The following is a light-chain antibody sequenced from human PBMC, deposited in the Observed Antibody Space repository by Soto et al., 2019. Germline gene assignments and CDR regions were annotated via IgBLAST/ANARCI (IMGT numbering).Light chain of an antibody. CDR3: SSYAGSNNYV. Sequence: LTQPPSASGSPGQSVTISCTGTSSDVGGYNYVSWYQQHPGKAPKLMIYEVTKRPSGVPDRFSGSKSGNTASLTVSGLQVEDEADYYCSSYAGSNNYVFGSGTKVTVL. V-gene: IGLV2-8*01. J-gene: IGLJ1*01. CDR2: EVT. CDR1: SSDVGGYNY.